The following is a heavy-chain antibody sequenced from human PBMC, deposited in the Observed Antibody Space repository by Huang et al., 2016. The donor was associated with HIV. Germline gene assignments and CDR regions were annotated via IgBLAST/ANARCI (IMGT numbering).Heavy chain of an antibody. CDR1: GYSFAKYW. J-gene: IGHJ6*02. Sequence: EEQLVQSGAEVKKPGESLKISCEGSGYSFAKYWIGWVRQMPGKGREWMGIIYPDDPETGYSPSFQGQVSISADKSISTAYLQWSSLKASDTAMYYCARLDTARNYYYYGLDVWGQGTSVIVSS. CDR3: ARLDTARNYYYYGLDV. D-gene: IGHD5-18*01. CDR2: IYPDDPET. V-gene: IGHV5-51*01.